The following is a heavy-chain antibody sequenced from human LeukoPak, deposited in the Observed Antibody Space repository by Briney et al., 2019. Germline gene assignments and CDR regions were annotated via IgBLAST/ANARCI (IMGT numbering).Heavy chain of an antibody. CDR3: ARLVLVRGVIKYYFDY. D-gene: IGHD3-10*01. CDR2: IYPGDSDP. J-gene: IGHJ4*02. CDR1: GYSFNNYW. Sequence: GESLKISRKSSGYSFNNYWIGRVRQIPGKGLEWMGIIYPGDSDPRYSPSFQGQVTISADQPISNAYLQWGSLKASDTAMYYCARLVLVRGVIKYYFDYWGQGTLVTVSS. V-gene: IGHV5-51*01.